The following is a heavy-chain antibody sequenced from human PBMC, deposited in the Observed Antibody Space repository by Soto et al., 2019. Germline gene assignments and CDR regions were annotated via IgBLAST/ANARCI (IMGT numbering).Heavy chain of an antibody. V-gene: IGHV3-74*01. CDR2: INSDGSST. CDR1: GFTFSSYW. D-gene: IGHD5-18*01. Sequence: GGSLRLSCAASGFTFSSYWMHWVRQAPGKGLVWVSRINSDGSSTSYADSVKGRFTISRDNAKNTLYLQMNSLRAEDTAVYYCARDALGAYTYGSYYFDSWGQGTLVTVSS. J-gene: IGHJ4*02. CDR3: ARDALGAYTYGSYYFDS.